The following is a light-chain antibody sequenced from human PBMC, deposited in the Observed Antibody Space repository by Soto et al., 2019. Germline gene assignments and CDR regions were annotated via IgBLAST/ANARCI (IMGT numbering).Light chain of an antibody. CDR1: QSVSSSY. V-gene: IGKV3-20*01. Sequence: EIVLTQSPGTLSLSPGERATLSCRASQSVSSSYLAWYQQKPGQAPRLLIYDASSRATGIPDRFSGSGSGTDFTLTIRGLDPEDCAVYYCQQYGGSPGTFGQGTKVEIK. CDR2: DAS. CDR3: QQYGGSPGT. J-gene: IGKJ1*01.